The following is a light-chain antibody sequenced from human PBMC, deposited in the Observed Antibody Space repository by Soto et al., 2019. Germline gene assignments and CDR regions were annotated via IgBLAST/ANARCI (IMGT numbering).Light chain of an antibody. V-gene: IGKV1-39*01. Sequence: DIQMTQSPSSLSASVGDRVTITCRASQTISSYLNWYQQKPGKAPKFLIYAASSLQSGVPSRFSGSASGTDFILTISSLQPEDFATYYCQQSYSTPRTFGQGTKLEIK. CDR1: QTISSY. CDR3: QQSYSTPRT. J-gene: IGKJ2*01. CDR2: AAS.